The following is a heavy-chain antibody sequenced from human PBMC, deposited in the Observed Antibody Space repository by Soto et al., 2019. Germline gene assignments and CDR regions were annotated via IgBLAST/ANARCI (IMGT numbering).Heavy chain of an antibody. V-gene: IGHV6-1*01. Sequence: SQTLSLTCSISGDSFSSNCATWHCISQSPSRGLEWLGRTYYRSKWCNDYAVSVKSRITINPDTSNNQLSLQLNSVTPDDTAVYYCARLIGNSWLDSWGQGTLVTVSS. CDR2: TYYRSKWCN. CDR3: ARLIGNSWLDS. J-gene: IGHJ5*01. D-gene: IGHD2-8*01. CDR1: GDSFSSNCAT.